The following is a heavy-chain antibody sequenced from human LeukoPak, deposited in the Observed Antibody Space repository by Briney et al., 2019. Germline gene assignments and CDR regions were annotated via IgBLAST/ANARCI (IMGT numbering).Heavy chain of an antibody. D-gene: IGHD6-19*01. Sequence: KLGESLKISCKGSGYSFISYWIGWVRLMPGIGLEWVGIIYPSVSETRYSPSFQGQVTISADKSTSTAYLQWSSLKASDTAMYYCARQVAVAAWEYWGQGTLVTVSS. CDR2: IYPSVSET. CDR3: ARQVAVAAWEY. J-gene: IGHJ4*02. V-gene: IGHV5-51*01. CDR1: GYSFISYW.